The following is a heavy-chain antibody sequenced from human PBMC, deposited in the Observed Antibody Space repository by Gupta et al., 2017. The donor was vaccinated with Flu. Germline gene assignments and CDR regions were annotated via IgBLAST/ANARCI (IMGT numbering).Heavy chain of an antibody. CDR3: ARAGLILPGRAFDV. Sequence: QVYLQESGPALVEPSETLSLTCTVSGDSVTTNYYWNWIRQHPEKGLEWIGYIFNTGDTYFNPSLKTRLSISLDTSRNQFSLRLTSVTAADTAVYYCARAGLILPGRAFDVWGRGTLVTISS. CDR2: IFNTGDT. J-gene: IGHJ3*01. CDR1: GDSVTTNYY. V-gene: IGHV4-31*03.